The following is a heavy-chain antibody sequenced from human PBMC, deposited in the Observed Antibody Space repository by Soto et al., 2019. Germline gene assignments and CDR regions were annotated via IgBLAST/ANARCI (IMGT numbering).Heavy chain of an antibody. CDR3: ARGRLVPAVNFDY. Sequence: QSQLQESGSGLVKPSQTLSLTCAVSGDSISSGGFSWSWIRQPPGKGLEWIGYIYHSGTSFYNPCLKSRVTISVDGSKNQFSLKVNSVTAADTAVYYCARGRLVPAVNFDYWGLGTLVTVSS. CDR2: IYHSGTS. CDR1: GDSISSGGFS. D-gene: IGHD2-2*01. V-gene: IGHV4-30-2*01. J-gene: IGHJ4*02.